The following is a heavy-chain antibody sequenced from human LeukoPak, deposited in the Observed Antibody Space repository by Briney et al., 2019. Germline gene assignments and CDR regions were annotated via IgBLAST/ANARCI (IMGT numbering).Heavy chain of an antibody. D-gene: IGHD6-19*01. CDR2: ITSDRRTI. CDR1: GFTFSIYS. CDR3: ARVRSSGWYRLEDY. Sequence: PGGSLRLSCAASGFTFSIYSMNWVRQAPGKGLEWVSYITSDRRTISYADPVKGRFTISRDNDKRLLYLQMDSLRAGDTAIYYCARVRSSGWYRLEDYWGQGTLVTVSS. V-gene: IGHV3-48*01. J-gene: IGHJ4*02.